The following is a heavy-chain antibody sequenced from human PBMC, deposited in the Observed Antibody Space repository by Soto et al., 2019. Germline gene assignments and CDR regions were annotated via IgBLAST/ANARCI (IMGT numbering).Heavy chain of an antibody. CDR3: ASGRYCSGGSCYSGGVQTSDY. J-gene: IGHJ4*02. Sequence: ASVKVSCKASGYTFTSYGISWVRQAPGQGLEWMGWISAYNGNTNYAQKLQGRVTMTTDTSTSTAYMELRSLRSDDTAVYYCASGRYCSGGSCYSGGVQTSDYWGQGNLVTVSS. V-gene: IGHV1-18*01. CDR2: ISAYNGNT. CDR1: GYTFTSYG. D-gene: IGHD2-15*01.